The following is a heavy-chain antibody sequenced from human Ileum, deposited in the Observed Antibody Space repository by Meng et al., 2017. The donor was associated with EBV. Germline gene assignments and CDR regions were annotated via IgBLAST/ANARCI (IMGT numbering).Heavy chain of an antibody. Sequence: HGRLQESGTGLVKPSETLSLTCSVSGGSVSSGGNYWSWIRQPPGKGLEWIGYIYNSGSTNYNPSLKSRVTISVDTSKNQFSLKLSSVTAADTAVYYCARDGYSSGSDWGQGTLVTVSS. CDR2: IYNSGST. V-gene: IGHV4-61*08. D-gene: IGHD6-19*01. J-gene: IGHJ4*02. CDR3: ARDGYSSGSD. CDR1: GGSVSSGGNY.